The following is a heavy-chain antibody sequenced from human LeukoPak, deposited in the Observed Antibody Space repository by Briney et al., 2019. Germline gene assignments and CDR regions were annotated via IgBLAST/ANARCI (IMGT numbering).Heavy chain of an antibody. D-gene: IGHD4-11*01. V-gene: IGHV4-61*05. CDR3: ASDSNSHGWYFDL. Sequence: PSETLSLTCTVSGGSISSSSYYWGWIRQPPGKGLEWIGYIYYSGSTNYNPSLKSRVTISVDTSKNQFPLKLSSVTAADTAVYYCASDSNSHGWYFDLWGRGTLVTVSS. CDR2: IYYSGST. CDR1: GGSISSSSYY. J-gene: IGHJ2*01.